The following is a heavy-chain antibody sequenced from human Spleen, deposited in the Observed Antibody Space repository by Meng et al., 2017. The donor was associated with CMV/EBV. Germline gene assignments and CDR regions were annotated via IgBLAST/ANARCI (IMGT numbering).Heavy chain of an antibody. D-gene: IGHD5-12*01. Sequence: EVQLVESGGGLVKPGGSLRLSCADSGFTFSNAWMSWVRQAPGKGLEWVGRIKSKTDGGTTDYAAPVKGRFTISRDDSKNTLYLQMNSLKTEDTAVYYCTRCVGGYDLMGYWGQGTLVTVSS. CDR1: GFTFSNAW. V-gene: IGHV3-15*01. CDR3: TRCVGGYDLMGY. CDR2: IKSKTDGGTT. J-gene: IGHJ4*02.